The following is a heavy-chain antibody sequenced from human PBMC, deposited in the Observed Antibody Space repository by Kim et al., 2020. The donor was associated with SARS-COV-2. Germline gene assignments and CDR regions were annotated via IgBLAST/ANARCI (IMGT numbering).Heavy chain of an antibody. Sequence: GGSLRLSCAASGFTFSSYAMSWVRQAPGKGLEWVSAISGSGGSTYYADSVKGRFTISRDNSKNTLYLQMNSLRAEDTAVYYCEASPGSSWYGNYYDGMDVWGQGTTVTVSS. J-gene: IGHJ6*02. V-gene: IGHV3-23*01. D-gene: IGHD6-13*01. CDR1: GFTFSSYA. CDR2: ISGSGGST. CDR3: EASPGSSWYGNYYDGMDV.